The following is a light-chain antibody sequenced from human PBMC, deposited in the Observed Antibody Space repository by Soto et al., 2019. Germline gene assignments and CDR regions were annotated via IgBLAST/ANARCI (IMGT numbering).Light chain of an antibody. CDR2: ANS. V-gene: IGLV1-40*01. CDR3: QSYDTSLSGSYV. CDR1: TSNIGAGYD. Sequence: QSALTQPPSVSGAPGQRVIVSCTGSTSNIGAGYDVHWYQQLPGTSPKLLIFANSNRPSGVPDRFSASRPGSSASLTITGLQAEDEADYYCQSYDTSLSGSYVFGSGTKVTVL. J-gene: IGLJ1*01.